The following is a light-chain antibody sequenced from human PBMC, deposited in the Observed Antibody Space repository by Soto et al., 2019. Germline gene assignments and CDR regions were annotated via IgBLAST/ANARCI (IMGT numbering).Light chain of an antibody. CDR3: QQYNSYSPWT. CDR1: QSISSC. Sequence: DIQLTQSPSTLSSSVGDRVTITCRASQSISSCLAWYQQKPGKAPKLLIYDASSLESGVPSRFSGSGSGTELTLTISSLQTDDFATYYCQQYNSYSPWTFGQGTKVDI. J-gene: IGKJ1*01. V-gene: IGKV1-5*01. CDR2: DAS.